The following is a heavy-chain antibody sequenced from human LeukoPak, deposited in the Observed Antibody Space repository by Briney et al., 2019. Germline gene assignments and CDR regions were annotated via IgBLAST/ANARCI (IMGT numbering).Heavy chain of an antibody. CDR3: AKDSVQQQVDY. CDR1: GFTFSSYG. J-gene: IGHJ4*02. V-gene: IGHV3-30*18. D-gene: IGHD6-13*01. CDR2: ISYDGSNK. Sequence: GGSLRLSCAASGFTFSSYGMHWVRQAPGKGLEWVAVISYDGSNKYYADSVKGRFTISRDNSKNTLYLQMNSLRAEDTAVYYCAKDSVQQQVDYWGQGTLVTVSS.